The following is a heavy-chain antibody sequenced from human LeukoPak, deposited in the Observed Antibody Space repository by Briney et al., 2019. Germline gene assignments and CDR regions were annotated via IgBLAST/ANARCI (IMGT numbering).Heavy chain of an antibody. V-gene: IGHV3-23*01. D-gene: IGHD2-2*01. CDR3: AKGLWDILVVPDAPFDY. J-gene: IGHJ4*02. CDR1: GFTFSSYG. CDR2: ISGSGGST. Sequence: GGSLRLSCAASGFTFSSYGMHWVRQAPGKGLEWVSAISGSGGSTYYADSLKGRFTISRDNSKNTLYLQMNSLRAEDTAVYYCAKGLWDILVVPDAPFDYWGQGTLVTVSS.